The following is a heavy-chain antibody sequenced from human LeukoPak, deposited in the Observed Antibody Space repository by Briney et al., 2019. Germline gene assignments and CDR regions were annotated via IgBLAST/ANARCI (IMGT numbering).Heavy chain of an antibody. J-gene: IGHJ4*02. V-gene: IGHV3-48*03. CDR1: GFTFSTYE. CDR2: ITSSGSII. Sequence: PGGSLRLSCAASGFTFSTYEMNWVRQAPGKGLEWVSYITSSGSIIHYADSVKGRFTISRDNAKNSLYLQMNSLRAEDTAVYYCARDLNFGNHNPYYFGNWGQGTLVTVSS. CDR3: ARDLNFGNHNPYYFGN. D-gene: IGHD4-23*01.